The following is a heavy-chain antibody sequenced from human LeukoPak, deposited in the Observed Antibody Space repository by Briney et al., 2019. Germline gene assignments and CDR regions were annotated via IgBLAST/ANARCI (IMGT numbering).Heavy chain of an antibody. CDR3: AREYGSEDGAFDI. CDR2: INPSGGST. J-gene: IGHJ3*02. D-gene: IGHD3-10*01. Sequence: ASVKVSCKASGYTFTSYYMHWVRQAPGQGLEWMGIINPSGGSTSYAQKFQGRVTMTRDTSTSTAYMELSSLRSEDTAVYYCAREYGSEDGAFDIWGQGTMVTVSS. CDR1: GYTFTSYY. V-gene: IGHV1-46*01.